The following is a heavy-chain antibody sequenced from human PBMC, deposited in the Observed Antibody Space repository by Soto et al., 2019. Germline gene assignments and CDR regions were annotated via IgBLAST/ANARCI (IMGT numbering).Heavy chain of an antibody. D-gene: IGHD3-22*01. CDR3: STTTFYYDSSGYYYPYYFDY. Sequence: GGSLRLSCAASGFTFSSYAMSWVRQAPGKGLEWVSAISGSGGSTYYADSVKGRFTISRDNSKNTLYLQMNSLRAEDTAVYYYSTTTFYYDSSGYYYPYYFDYWGQGTLVTVSS. CDR2: ISGSGGST. CDR1: GFTFSSYA. V-gene: IGHV3-23*01. J-gene: IGHJ4*02.